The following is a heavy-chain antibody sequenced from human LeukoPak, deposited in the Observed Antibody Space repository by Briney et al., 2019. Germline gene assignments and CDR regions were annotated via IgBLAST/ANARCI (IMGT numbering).Heavy chain of an antibody. J-gene: IGHJ6*03. CDR3: ARHGEAVAGTDYYYYMDV. V-gene: IGHV4-34*01. CDR1: GGSFSSYY. D-gene: IGHD6-19*01. Sequence: SETLSLTCAVYGGSFSSYYWGWIRQPPGKGLEWIGSIYYSGSTYYNPSLKSRVTISVDTSKNQFSLKLSSVTAADTAVYYCARHGEAVAGTDYYYYMDVWGKGTTVTISS. CDR2: IYYSGST.